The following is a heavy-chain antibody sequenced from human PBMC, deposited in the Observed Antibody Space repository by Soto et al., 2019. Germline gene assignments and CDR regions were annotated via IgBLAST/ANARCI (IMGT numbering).Heavy chain of an antibody. D-gene: IGHD2-15*01. CDR1: GFTFSNAW. V-gene: IGHV3-15*07. CDR3: TTRICSGGSCFFDAFHI. J-gene: IGHJ3*02. Sequence: GGSLRLSCAASGFTFSNAWMNWVRQAPGKGLEWVGLIKSKTDGGGTDYAAPVKDRFTISRDDSKNTLYLQMNSLKTEDTAVYYCTTRICSGGSCFFDAFHIWGQGTMVTVSS. CDR2: IKSKTDGGGT.